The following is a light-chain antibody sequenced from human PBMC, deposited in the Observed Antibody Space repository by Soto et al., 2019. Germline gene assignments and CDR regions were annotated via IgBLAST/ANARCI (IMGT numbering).Light chain of an antibody. CDR1: QSLLDSNGYNY. V-gene: IGKV2-28*01. CDR3: MQALRTPFT. Sequence: DTVMTQSPFSLPVTPGEPASISCRSSQSLLDSNGYNYLDWYLQKPGQSPQLLIYMGSNRASGVPDRFSGTGSGSDFTLKISRVVAEDVGVYYCMQALRTPFTFGQGTRLEIK. CDR2: MGS. J-gene: IGKJ5*01.